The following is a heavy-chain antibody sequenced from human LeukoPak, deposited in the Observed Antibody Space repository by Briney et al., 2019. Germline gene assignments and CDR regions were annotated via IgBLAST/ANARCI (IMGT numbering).Heavy chain of an antibody. CDR3: ARVNRFYYDSGIGY. V-gene: IGHV1-2*02. CDR1: GYTFTGYY. Sequence: ASVKVSCKASGYTFTGYYIHWARQAPGQGLEWMGWINPNSGATNNAQKFQGRVTMTRDTSTSTAYMELSRLRSDDTAVYYCARVNRFYYDSGIGYWGQGTLVTVSS. CDR2: INPNSGAT. D-gene: IGHD3-22*01. J-gene: IGHJ4*02.